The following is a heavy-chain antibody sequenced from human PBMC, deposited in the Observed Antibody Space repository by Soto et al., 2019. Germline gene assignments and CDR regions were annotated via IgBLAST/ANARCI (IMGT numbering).Heavy chain of an antibody. J-gene: IGHJ6*02. V-gene: IGHV1-69*01. CDR1: GGTFSSYA. CDR3: ARAFHFPEGYSLPPTNPFYYYYGMDV. Sequence: QVQLVQSGAEVKKPGSSVKVSCKASGGTFSSYAISWVRQAPGQGLEWMGGIIPIFGTANYAQKFQGRVTITADESTSTAYMELSSLRSEDTAVYYCARAFHFPEGYSLPPTNPFYYYYGMDVWGQGTTVTVSS. CDR2: IIPIFGTA. D-gene: IGHD5-18*01.